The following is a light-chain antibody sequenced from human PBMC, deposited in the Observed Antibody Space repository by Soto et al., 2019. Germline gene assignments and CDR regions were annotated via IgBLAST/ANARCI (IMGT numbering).Light chain of an antibody. J-gene: IGKJ5*01. CDR3: QQYNNWPRT. CDR1: QSISSN. Sequence: EIAMTQSPASLSVSPGKRATLSCRASQSISSNLAWYQQKPGQAPRLLIYDASTRATGIPARFSGSGSGTEFSLTISSLQSEDSAVYFCQQYNNWPRTFGQGTRLEI. CDR2: DAS. V-gene: IGKV3-15*01.